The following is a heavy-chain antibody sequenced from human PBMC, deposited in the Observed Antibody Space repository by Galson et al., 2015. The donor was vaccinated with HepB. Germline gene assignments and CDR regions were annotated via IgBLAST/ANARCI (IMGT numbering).Heavy chain of an antibody. J-gene: IGHJ3*02. V-gene: IGHV3-21*01. D-gene: IGHD2-15*01. CDR3: ARDEDIVVVVAAIGAFDI. Sequence: LRLSCAASGFTFSSYSMNWVRQAPGKGLEWVSSISSSSSYIYYADSVKGRFTISRDNAKNSLYLQMNSLRAEDTAVYYCARDEDIVVVVAAIGAFDIWGQGTMVTVSS. CDR1: GFTFSSYS. CDR2: ISSSSSYI.